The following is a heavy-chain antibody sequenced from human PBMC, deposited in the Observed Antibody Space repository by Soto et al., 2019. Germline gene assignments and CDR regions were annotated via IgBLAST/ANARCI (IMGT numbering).Heavy chain of an antibody. CDR2: IYSTGTT. J-gene: IGHJ4*02. CDR3: AKDGRGSGSHYNSFGY. V-gene: IGHV3-53*01. Sequence: EVQPVESGGGLIQPGGSLKLSCAASGFTVGNNYMSWVRQAPGKGLEWVSLIYSTGTTKYADSVKGRFTVSRDNAKNTLYLQMNSLRAEDTAVDYCAKDGRGSGSHYNSFGYWGQGTLVTVSS. D-gene: IGHD3-10*01. CDR1: GFTVGNNY.